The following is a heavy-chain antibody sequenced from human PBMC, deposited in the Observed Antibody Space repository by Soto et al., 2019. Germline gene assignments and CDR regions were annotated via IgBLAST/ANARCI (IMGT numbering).Heavy chain of an antibody. J-gene: IGHJ5*02. CDR2: IDIGGNT. D-gene: IGHD6-13*01. CDR1: GFSVTNNY. CDR3: ARHPERIAEIGWFDP. V-gene: IGHV3-66*04. Sequence: GGSLRLSCAASGFSVTNNYMNWVRQAPGKGLEWVSIIDIGGNTYYADSVKDRFTISRDNSRNTLYLQMNSLRAEDTAVYYCARHPERIAEIGWFDPWGQGTLVTVSS.